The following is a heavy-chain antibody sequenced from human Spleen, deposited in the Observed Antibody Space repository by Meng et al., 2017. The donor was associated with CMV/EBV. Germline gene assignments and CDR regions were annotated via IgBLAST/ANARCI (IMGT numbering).Heavy chain of an antibody. V-gene: IGHV1-2*06. D-gene: IGHD2-8*02. CDR3: MTFSGRCTGGDCVEVSSH. CDR2: INPKTGDT. Sequence: TFIGYFMRWVRQAPGPGLEWMGRINPKTGDTNYAQNFQGRVTMSRDTSISTAYMELNWLRSGDTALYYCMTFSGRCTGGDCVEVSSHWGRGTLVTVSS. CDR1: TFIGYF. J-gene: IGHJ4*02.